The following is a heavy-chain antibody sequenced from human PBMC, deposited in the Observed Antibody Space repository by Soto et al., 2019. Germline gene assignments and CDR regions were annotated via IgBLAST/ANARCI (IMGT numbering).Heavy chain of an antibody. V-gene: IGHV1-2*02. J-gene: IGHJ5*02. CDR1: GYTFTGYY. D-gene: IGHD6-13*01. Sequence: GASVKVSCKASGYTFTGYYMHWVRQAPGQGLEWMGWINPNSGGANYAQKFQGRVTMTRDTSISTAYMELSRLRSDDTAVYYCARDRVYRRGFDPWGQGTLVTVSS. CDR3: ARDRVYRRGFDP. CDR2: INPNSGGA.